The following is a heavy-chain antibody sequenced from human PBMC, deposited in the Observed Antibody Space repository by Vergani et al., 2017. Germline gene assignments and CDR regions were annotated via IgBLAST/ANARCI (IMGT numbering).Heavy chain of an antibody. Sequence: EVQLVQSGAEVKKPGESLKISCKGSGYSFTSYWIGWVRQMPGKGLDWMGIIYPGDSDTRYSPSFQGQVTISADKSISTPYLQWSSLKASDTALYYRSRQSGAGSYYHIGSPPTSPFDYWGQGPLITASS. J-gene: IGHJ4*02. D-gene: IGHD3-10*01. V-gene: IGHV5-51*01. CDR2: IYPGDSDT. CDR3: SRQSGAGSYYHIGSPPTSPFDY. CDR1: GYSFTSYW.